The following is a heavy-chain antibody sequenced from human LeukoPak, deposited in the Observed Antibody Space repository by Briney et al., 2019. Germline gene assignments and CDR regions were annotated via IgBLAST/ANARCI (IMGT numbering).Heavy chain of an antibody. D-gene: IGHD6-13*01. J-gene: IGHJ4*02. V-gene: IGHV3-49*03. CDR3: TRGSWQQLVKWYFDY. CDR2: IRSKAYGGTT. Sequence: GGSLRPSCTASGFTFGDYAMSWFRQAPGKGLEWVGFIRSKAYGGTTEYAASVKGRFTISRDDSKSIAYLQMNSLKTEDTAVYYCTRGSWQQLVKWYFDYWGQGTLVTVSS. CDR1: GFTFGDYA.